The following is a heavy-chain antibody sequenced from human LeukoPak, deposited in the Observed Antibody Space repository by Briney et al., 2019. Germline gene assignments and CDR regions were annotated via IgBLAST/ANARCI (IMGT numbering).Heavy chain of an antibody. J-gene: IGHJ5*02. CDR3: ARDHPGYCSSTSCPGVFDP. CDR2: MNPNSGNT. CDR1: GYTFTSYD. V-gene: IGHV1-8*01. Sequence: ASVKVSCKASGYTFTSYDINWVRQATGQGLERMGWMNPNSGNTGYAQKFQGRVTMTRNTSIGTAYMELSSLRSEDTAVYYCARDHPGYCSSTSCPGVFDPWGQGTLVTVSS. D-gene: IGHD2-2*01.